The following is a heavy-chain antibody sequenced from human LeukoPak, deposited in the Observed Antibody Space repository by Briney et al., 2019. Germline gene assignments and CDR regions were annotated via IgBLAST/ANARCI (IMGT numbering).Heavy chain of an antibody. J-gene: IGHJ1*01. CDR1: GFTFSNAW. CDR2: IKSKTDGGTT. D-gene: IGHD2-2*01. CDR3: TPERYCSSTSCYYPEYFQH. Sequence: PGGSLRLSCAASGFTFSNAWMSWVRQAPGKGLEWVGRIKSKTDGGTTDYAAPVKGRFTISRDDSKNTLYLQMNSLQTEDTAVYYCTPERYCSSTSCYYPEYFQHWGQGTLVTVSS. V-gene: IGHV3-15*01.